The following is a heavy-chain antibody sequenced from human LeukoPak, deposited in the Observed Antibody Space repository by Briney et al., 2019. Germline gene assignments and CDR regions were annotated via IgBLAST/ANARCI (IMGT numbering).Heavy chain of an antibody. CDR1: GFTFSSYG. V-gene: IGHV3-33*06. CDR3: VKEGGSFLTWFDS. CDR2: IWYDGSNK. Sequence: GRSLRLSCAASGFTFSSYGMHWVRQAPGKGLEWVAVIWYDGSNKYYADSVKGRFTISRDNSKNTLYLQMNSLTAENTAIYYCVKEGGSFLTWFDSWGQGSLVTVSS. J-gene: IGHJ5*01. D-gene: IGHD2-15*01.